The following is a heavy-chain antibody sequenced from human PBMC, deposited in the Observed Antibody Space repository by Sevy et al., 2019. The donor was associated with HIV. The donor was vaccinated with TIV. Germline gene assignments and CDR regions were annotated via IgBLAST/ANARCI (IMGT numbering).Heavy chain of an antibody. D-gene: IGHD6-13*01. CDR3: ARGLYLGYSSSWYYFDS. J-gene: IGHJ4*02. V-gene: IGHV3-30-3*01. Sequence: GFLRLSCAASGFTFSNYAMHWVRQSPGKGLEWVAVISYDGSNNNYADSVKGRFTISRDDSKNTVYLQMISLRPEDTAAYYCARGLYLGYSSSWYYFDSWGQGIRVTVSS. CDR1: GFTFSNYA. CDR2: ISYDGSNN.